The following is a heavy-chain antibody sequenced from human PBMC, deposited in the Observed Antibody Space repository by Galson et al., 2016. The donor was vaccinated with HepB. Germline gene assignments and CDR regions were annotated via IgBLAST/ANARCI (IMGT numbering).Heavy chain of an antibody. J-gene: IGHJ2*01. Sequence: SLRLSCAASGFTFGDSTMTWVRQAPGKGLECVSTITGSGVSSYYADSVKGRFTISRDNSKNNVYLQMNSLRADDTAVYYCAKDGGTWGYYYGDWNLDLWGRGTLVTVSP. V-gene: IGHV3-23*01. CDR1: GFTFGDST. CDR2: ITGSGVSS. D-gene: IGHD3-22*01. CDR3: AKDGGTWGYYYGDWNLDL.